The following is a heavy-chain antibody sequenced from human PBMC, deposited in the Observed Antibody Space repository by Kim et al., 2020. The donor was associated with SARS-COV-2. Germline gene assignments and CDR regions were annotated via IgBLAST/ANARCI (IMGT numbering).Heavy chain of an antibody. V-gene: IGHV3-43*02. J-gene: IGHJ4*02. CDR2: ISEDGGFT. CDR1: GFAFNHYT. Sequence: GGSLRLSCAASGFAFNHYTMNWVRQTPGKGLEWVSLISEDGGFTYYRDSVKGRFTISRDNSENSLNLQMNSLGPEDTALYYCAKGTRGYNYGGTFDYWGRGSLVSVSS. CDR3: AKGTRGYNYGGTFDY. D-gene: IGHD1-1*01.